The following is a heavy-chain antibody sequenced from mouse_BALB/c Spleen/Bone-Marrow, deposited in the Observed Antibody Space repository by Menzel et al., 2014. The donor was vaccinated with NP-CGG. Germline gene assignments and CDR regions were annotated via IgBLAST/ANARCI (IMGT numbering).Heavy chain of an antibody. V-gene: IGHV4-1*02. J-gene: IGHJ4*01. CDR2: INPDSSTI. CDR1: GFDFSRYW. Sequence: EVKLMESGGGLVQPGGSLKLSCAASGFDFSRYWMSWVRQAPGKGLEWIGEINPDSSTINYTPSLKDKFIISRDNAKNTLYLQMSKVRSEDTALYYCARNAYYAMDYWGRGTSVTVSS. CDR3: ARNAYYAMDY.